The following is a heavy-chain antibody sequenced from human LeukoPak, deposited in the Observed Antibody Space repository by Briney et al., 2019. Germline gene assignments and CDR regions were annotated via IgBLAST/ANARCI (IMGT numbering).Heavy chain of an antibody. CDR1: GFTFSSYA. CDR2: ISGSSDNT. CDR3: AKDPINWGSIYFDC. V-gene: IGHV3-23*01. D-gene: IGHD7-27*01. Sequence: TGGSLRLSCAASGFTFSSYAMSWVRQAPGKGLEWVSSISGSSDNTNYADSVKGRFTISRDNSKNILYLQMNSLTAEDTAVYWCAKDPINWGSIYFDCWGQGILVTVSS. J-gene: IGHJ4*02.